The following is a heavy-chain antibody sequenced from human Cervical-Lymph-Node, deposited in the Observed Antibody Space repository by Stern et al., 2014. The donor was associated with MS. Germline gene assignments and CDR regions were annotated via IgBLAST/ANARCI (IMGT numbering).Heavy chain of an antibody. J-gene: IGHJ4*02. CDR1: GFTFSSYA. CDR3: ARGRAIVGLDY. Sequence: VQLVESGGGVVQPGRPLRLSCAASGFTFSSYAMYWVRQAPGKGLEWVTVISYDGGTKYYADSVKGRFTVSRDNSKSPFDLQMSSLRPEDTAVYYCARGRAIVGLDYWGQGTLVTVSS. CDR2: ISYDGGTK. D-gene: IGHD1-26*01. V-gene: IGHV3-30*04.